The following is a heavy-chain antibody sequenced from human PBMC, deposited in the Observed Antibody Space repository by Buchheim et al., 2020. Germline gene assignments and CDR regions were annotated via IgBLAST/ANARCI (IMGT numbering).Heavy chain of an antibody. V-gene: IGHV3-23*01. Sequence: EVQLLESGGGLVQPGGSLRLSCAASGFTFSSYAMSWVRQAPGKGLEWVSAISGSGGSTYYADSVKGRFTISRDNSKNTLYLQMNSLRAEDTAVYYCARNLVGATTWDPINFDYWGQGTL. CDR1: GFTFSSYA. J-gene: IGHJ4*02. CDR3: ARNLVGATTWDPINFDY. D-gene: IGHD1-26*01. CDR2: ISGSGGST.